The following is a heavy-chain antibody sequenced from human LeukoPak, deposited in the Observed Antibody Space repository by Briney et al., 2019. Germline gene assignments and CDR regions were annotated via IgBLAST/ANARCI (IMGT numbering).Heavy chain of an antibody. D-gene: IGHD2-15*01. CDR1: GDSLSGNSVG. Sequence: SRTLSLTCALSGDSLSGNSVGWDSIRQSPSRGLEWLGRTYYRSKWYNDYAVSVKGRITINPDTSKNQFSLQLNSVTPEDTAVYYCARDHCSGGSCHWRFDYWGQGTLVTVSS. CDR3: ARDHCSGGSCHWRFDY. CDR2: TYYRSKWYN. J-gene: IGHJ4*02. V-gene: IGHV6-1*01.